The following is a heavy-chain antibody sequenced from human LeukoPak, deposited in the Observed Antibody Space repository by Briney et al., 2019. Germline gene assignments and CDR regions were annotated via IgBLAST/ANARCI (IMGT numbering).Heavy chain of an antibody. D-gene: IGHD2-15*01. Sequence: SQTLSLTCTVSGGSISSGGYYWSWIRQHPGKGLEWIGYIYYSGSTYYNPSLKSRVTISVDTSKNQFSLKLSSVTAADTAVYYCASSVRTKVVYYFDYWGQGTVVTVSS. CDR1: GGSISSGGYY. J-gene: IGHJ4*02. CDR3: ASSVRTKVVYYFDY. CDR2: IYYSGST. V-gene: IGHV4-31*03.